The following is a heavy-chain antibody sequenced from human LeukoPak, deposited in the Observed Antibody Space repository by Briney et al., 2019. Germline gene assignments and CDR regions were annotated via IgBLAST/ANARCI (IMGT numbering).Heavy chain of an antibody. V-gene: IGHV1-2*02. CDR2: INPNSGGT. J-gene: IGHJ6*02. Sequence: ASVKVSCKASGYTFTGYYVHWVRQAPGQGLEWMGWINPNSGGTNYAQKFQGRVTMTRDTSISTAYMELSRLRSDDTAVYYCARDSGYCSGGSCPHYYYYGMDVWGQGTTVTVSS. CDR1: GYTFTGYY. D-gene: IGHD2-15*01. CDR3: ARDSGYCSGGSCPHYYYYGMDV.